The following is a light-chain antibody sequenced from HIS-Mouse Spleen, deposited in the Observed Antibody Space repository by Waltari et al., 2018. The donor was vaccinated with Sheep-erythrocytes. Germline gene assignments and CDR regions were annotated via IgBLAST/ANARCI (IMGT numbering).Light chain of an antibody. Sequence: SELTQPPSVSVSPGQTASITCSGDQLGDKSACWYQQHPGKAPKLMIYDVSKRPSGVPDRFSGSKSGNTASLTISGLQAEDEADYYCCSYAGSYNHVFATGTKVTVL. CDR3: CSYAGSYNHV. CDR1: QLGDKS. CDR2: DVS. V-gene: IGLV2-11*02. J-gene: IGLJ1*01.